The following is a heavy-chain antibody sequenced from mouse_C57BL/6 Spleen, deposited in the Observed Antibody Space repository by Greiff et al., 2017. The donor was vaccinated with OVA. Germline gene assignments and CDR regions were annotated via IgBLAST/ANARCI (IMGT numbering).Heavy chain of an antibody. J-gene: IGHJ3*01. V-gene: IGHV5-12*01. CDR1: GFTFSDYY. Sequence: EVKLVESGGGLVQPGGSLKLSCAASGFTFSDYYMYWVRQTPEKRLEWVAYISNGGGSTYYPDTVKGRFTISRDNAKNTLYLQMSRLKSEDTAMYYCARQTAQAWFAYWGQGTLVTVSA. CDR2: ISNGGGST. D-gene: IGHD3-2*02. CDR3: ARQTAQAWFAY.